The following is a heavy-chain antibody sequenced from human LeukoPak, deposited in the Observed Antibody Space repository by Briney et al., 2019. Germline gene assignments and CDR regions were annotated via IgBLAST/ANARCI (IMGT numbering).Heavy chain of an antibody. V-gene: IGHV3-74*01. CDR1: GFTFSSYW. J-gene: IGHJ4*02. Sequence: PGGSLRLSCAASGFTFSSYWMHWVRQAPGKGLVWVSRINSDGSSTSYADPVKGRFTISRDNPKNTLYLQMNSLRAEDMAVYYCATDGAGGSLDYWGQGTLVTVSS. D-gene: IGHD1-26*01. CDR2: INSDGSST. CDR3: ATDGAGGSLDY.